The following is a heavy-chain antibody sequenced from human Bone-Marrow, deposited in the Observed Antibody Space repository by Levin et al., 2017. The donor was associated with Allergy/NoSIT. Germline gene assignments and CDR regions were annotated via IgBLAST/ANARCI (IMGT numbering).Heavy chain of an antibody. CDR2: ISGSGAGT. CDR1: GFTFSSYA. Sequence: QPGGSLRLSCAASGFTFSSYAMSWVRQAPGKGLEWVSAISGSGAGTYYADSVKGRFTISRDNSKNTLYLQLNSLTAEDTAVYYCAKVAKAVASRAYYMDVWGKGTTVTVSS. V-gene: IGHV3-23*01. CDR3: AKVAKAVASRAYYMDV. J-gene: IGHJ6*03. D-gene: IGHD6-19*01.